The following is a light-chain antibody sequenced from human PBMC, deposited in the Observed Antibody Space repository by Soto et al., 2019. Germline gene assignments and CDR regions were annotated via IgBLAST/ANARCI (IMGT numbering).Light chain of an antibody. Sequence: QSALTQPPSASGSPGQSVTISCTGTSSDVGGYNYVSWYQQHPGKAPKLMIYEVSKRPSGVPFRFSASKSANTASLTVSGLQAEDEADYYCCSYAGSNSGVFGGGTKLTVL. CDR1: SSDVGGYNY. CDR3: CSYAGSNSGV. CDR2: EVS. J-gene: IGLJ3*02. V-gene: IGLV2-8*01.